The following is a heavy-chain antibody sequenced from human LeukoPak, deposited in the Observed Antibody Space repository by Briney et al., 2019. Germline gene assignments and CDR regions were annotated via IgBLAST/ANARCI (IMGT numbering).Heavy chain of an antibody. CDR1: GGSISSYY. D-gene: IGHD3-22*01. CDR3: ARDPSYYYDSSGCQGWFDP. CDR2: IYYSGST. Sequence: KPSETLSLTCTVSGGSISSYYWSWIRQPPGKGLEWIGYIYYSGSTNYNPSLKSRVTISVDTSKNQFSLKLSSVTAADTAVYYCARDPSYYYDSSGCQGWFDPWGQGTLVTVSS. J-gene: IGHJ5*02. V-gene: IGHV4-59*01.